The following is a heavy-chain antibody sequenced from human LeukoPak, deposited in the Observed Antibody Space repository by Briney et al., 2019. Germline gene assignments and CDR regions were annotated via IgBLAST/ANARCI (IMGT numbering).Heavy chain of an antibody. J-gene: IGHJ6*03. CDR2: IYYSGST. Sequence: SETLSLTCTVSGGSISSYYWSWIRQPPGQGLEWIGYIYYSGSTNYNPSLKSRVTISVDTSKNQFSLKLSSVTAADTAVYYCARDRIGSYGYYYYYMDVWGKGTTVTVSS. D-gene: IGHD5-18*01. V-gene: IGHV4-59*01. CDR1: GGSISSYY. CDR3: ARDRIGSYGYYYYYMDV.